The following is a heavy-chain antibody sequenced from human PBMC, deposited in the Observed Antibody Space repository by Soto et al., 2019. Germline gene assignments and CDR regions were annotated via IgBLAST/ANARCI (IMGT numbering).Heavy chain of an antibody. J-gene: IGHJ4*02. CDR3: ARRSNELNLSFDC. CDR2: IWYDGSNK. CDR1: GFSFSSYG. Sequence: GGSLRLSCVASGFSFSSYGMHWVRQAPGKGLEWVALIWYDGSNKYYADSVKGRFTISRDNSKNTLFLQMNSLRAEDTAVYYCARRSNELNLSFDCWGQGTLVTVSS. D-gene: IGHD3-10*01. V-gene: IGHV3-33*01.